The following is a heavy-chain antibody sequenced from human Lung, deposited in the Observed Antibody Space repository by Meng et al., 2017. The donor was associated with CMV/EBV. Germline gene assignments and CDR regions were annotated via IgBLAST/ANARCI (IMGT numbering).Heavy chain of an antibody. CDR2: IESYSDGGTT. J-gene: IGHJ4*02. CDR3: TTDMAETITNVGGVITYFDH. D-gene: IGHD3-3*01. V-gene: IGHV3-15*04. Sequence: GGSXRLXCAASGFTFDDYGMSWVRQAPGKGLEWVGRIESYSDGGTTEYAAPVKGRFTISRDDSKKRLFLHMNSLKTEDTAVYYCTTDMAETITNVGGVITYFDHWGQGTXVTVSS. CDR1: GFTFDDYG.